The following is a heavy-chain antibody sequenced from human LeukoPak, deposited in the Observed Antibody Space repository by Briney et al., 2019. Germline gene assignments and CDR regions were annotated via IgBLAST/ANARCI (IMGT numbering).Heavy chain of an antibody. CDR2: IYYSGST. CDR1: GGSISSYY. J-gene: IGHJ4*02. CDR3: ATHSGSY. D-gene: IGHD1-26*01. V-gene: IGHV4-59*01. Sequence: PSETLSLTCTVSGGSISSYYWSWIRQPPGKGLKWIGYIYYSGSTNYNPSPKSRVTISVDTSKNQFSLKLSSVTAADTAVYYCATHSGSYWGQGTLVTVSS.